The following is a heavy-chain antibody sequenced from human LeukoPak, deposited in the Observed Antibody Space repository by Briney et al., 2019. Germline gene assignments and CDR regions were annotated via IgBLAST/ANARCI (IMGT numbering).Heavy chain of an antibody. D-gene: IGHD2-2*01. Sequence: SETLSLTCAVYGGSFSGYYWSWIRQPPGKGLEWIGEINHSGSTNYNLSLKSRVTISVDTSKNQFSLKLTSVTAADTAVYYCARGDVVVIPAARYYYYYIDVWGKGTTVTVSS. J-gene: IGHJ6*03. CDR2: INHSGST. CDR3: ARGDVVVIPAARYYYYYIDV. CDR1: GGSFSGYY. V-gene: IGHV4-34*01.